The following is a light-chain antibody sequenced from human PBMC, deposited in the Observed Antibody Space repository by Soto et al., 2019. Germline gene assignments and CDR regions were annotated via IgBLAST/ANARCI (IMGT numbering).Light chain of an antibody. CDR3: QSYDSSLSVV. Sequence: QSVLTQPPSVSGAPGQRVTISCTGSSSNIGAGYDVHWYQQLPGTAPKRLMYGNSNRPSGVPDRFSGSKSGTSASLAITGLQAEDEADYYCQSYDSSLSVVFGGGPKLTVL. CDR1: SSNIGAGYD. CDR2: GNS. V-gene: IGLV1-40*01. J-gene: IGLJ2*01.